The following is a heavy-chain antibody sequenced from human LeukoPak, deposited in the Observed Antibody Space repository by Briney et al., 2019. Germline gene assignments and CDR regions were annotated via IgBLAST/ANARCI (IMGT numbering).Heavy chain of an antibody. CDR1: GYTFTSYG. Sequence: ASVKVSCKASGYTFTSYGISWVRHAPGQGLEWMGWISAYNGNTNYAQKTQGRDTMTTDTSTSTAYMELRSLISDDTAVYYCARDRRYFDWLLADYWGQGTLVTVSS. J-gene: IGHJ4*02. CDR3: ARDRRYFDWLLADY. CDR2: ISAYNGNT. D-gene: IGHD3-9*01. V-gene: IGHV1-18*04.